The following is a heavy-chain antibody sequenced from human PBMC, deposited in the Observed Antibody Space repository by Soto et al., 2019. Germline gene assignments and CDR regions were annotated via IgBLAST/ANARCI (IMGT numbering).Heavy chain of an antibody. CDR2: IIPIFGTA. CDR1: GGTFSSYA. J-gene: IGHJ5*02. V-gene: IGHV1-69*13. D-gene: IGHD3-22*01. Sequence: SVKVSCKASGGTFSSYAITWVRQAPGQGLEWMGGIIPIFGTANYAQKFQGRVTITADESTSTAYMELSSLRSEDTAVYYCARDSCPSSGYYPYWFDPWGQGSLVTVSS. CDR3: ARDSCPSSGYYPYWFDP.